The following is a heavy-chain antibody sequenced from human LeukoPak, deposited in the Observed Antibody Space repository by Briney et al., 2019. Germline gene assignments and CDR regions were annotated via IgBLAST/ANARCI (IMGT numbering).Heavy chain of an antibody. J-gene: IGHJ5*01. V-gene: IGHV4-4*07. D-gene: IGHD5-24*01. Sequence: PSETLSLTCTVSGGSISSYYWSWIRQPAGKGLEWIGRIYSSGRTEYNPSLKSRVTMSVDTSKNQFYLELSSVTAADTALYYCARERQGWWLDSWGQGTLVTVSS. CDR1: GGSISSYY. CDR3: ARERQGWWLDS. CDR2: IYSSGRT.